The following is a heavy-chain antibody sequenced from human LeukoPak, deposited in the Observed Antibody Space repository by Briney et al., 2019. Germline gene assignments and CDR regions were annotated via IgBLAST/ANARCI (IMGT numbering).Heavy chain of an antibody. CDR1: GFSFSSYG. CDR3: ARGLRSPSGYAFDI. J-gene: IGHJ3*02. CDR2: INSDGSGT. D-gene: IGHD3-3*01. V-gene: IGHV3-74*01. Sequence: PGGSLRLSCAASGFSFSSYGMHWVRQAPGKGLVWVSRINSDGSGTSYADSVKGRFTISRDNAKNTLYLQMNSLRAEDTAVYYCARGLRSPSGYAFDIWGQGTMVTVSS.